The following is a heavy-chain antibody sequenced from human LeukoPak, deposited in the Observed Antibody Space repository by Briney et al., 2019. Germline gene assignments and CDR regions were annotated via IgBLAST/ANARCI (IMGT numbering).Heavy chain of an antibody. J-gene: IGHJ4*02. CDR2: ISGSGGST. CDR3: AKDLRRTRGLILGY. V-gene: IGHV3-23*01. CDR1: GFTFSIYA. D-gene: IGHD3-10*01. Sequence: AGGSLRLSCAASGFTFSIYAMSGVRQAPGKGREWVSAISGSGGSTYYAGPGRGRFTTTRDNSKNTLYLQMNSLRAEDTAVNHCAKDLRRTRGLILGYWGQGTLVTVSS.